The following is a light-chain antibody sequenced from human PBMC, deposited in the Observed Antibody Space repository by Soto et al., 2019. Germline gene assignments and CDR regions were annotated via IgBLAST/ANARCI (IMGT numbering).Light chain of an antibody. Sequence: EIVMTQSPATLSVSPWERATLSCRASQSVFSNLAWYQQKPGQAPRLLIYGASTRATDMPGTFSGRGSGTEFTLTISSLQSEDFAVYYCQQYHNWPITFGQGTRLEIK. CDR1: QSVFSN. J-gene: IGKJ5*01. CDR3: QQYHNWPIT. V-gene: IGKV3-15*01. CDR2: GAS.